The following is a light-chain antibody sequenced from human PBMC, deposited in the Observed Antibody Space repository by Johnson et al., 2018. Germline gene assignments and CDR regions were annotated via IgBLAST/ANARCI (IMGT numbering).Light chain of an antibody. V-gene: IGLV1-51*02. CDR3: GTWDSSLSAGNV. CDR1: SSNIGNNY. Sequence: QSVLTQPPSVSAAPGQKVTISCSGSSSNIGNNYVSWYQQLPGTAPKLLIYENNKRPSGIPDRFSGSKSGTSATLGITGLQTGDEADDYCGTWDSSLSAGNVFRTGTKVTVL. J-gene: IGLJ1*01. CDR2: ENN.